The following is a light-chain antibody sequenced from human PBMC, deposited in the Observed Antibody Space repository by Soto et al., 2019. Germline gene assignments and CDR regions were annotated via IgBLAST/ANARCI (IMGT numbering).Light chain of an antibody. Sequence: QSALTQPPSASRSTEQSVAISCPATNSDVGGYNYVSWYQQHPGKAPKLMIYEVNKRPSGVPDRFSGSKSGNTASLTVSGLQAEDEADYYCSSYAGSSNVFGTGTKVTLL. CDR1: NSDVGGYNY. V-gene: IGLV2-8*02. J-gene: IGLJ1*01. CDR2: EVN. CDR3: SSYAGSSNV.